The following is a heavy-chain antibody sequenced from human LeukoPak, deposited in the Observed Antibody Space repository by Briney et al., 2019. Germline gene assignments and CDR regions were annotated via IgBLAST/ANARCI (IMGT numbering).Heavy chain of an antibody. D-gene: IGHD2-2*01. CDR2: IIPIFGTA. CDR3: ARDHTVVVPAESYYYYYYMDV. Sequence: SVKVSCKASGGTFSSYAISWVRQAPGQGLEWMGRIIPIFGTANYAQKFQGRVTITTDESTSTAYMELSSLRSEDTAVYYCARDHTVVVPAESYYYYYYMDVWGKGTTVTVSS. J-gene: IGHJ6*03. CDR1: GGTFSSYA. V-gene: IGHV1-69*05.